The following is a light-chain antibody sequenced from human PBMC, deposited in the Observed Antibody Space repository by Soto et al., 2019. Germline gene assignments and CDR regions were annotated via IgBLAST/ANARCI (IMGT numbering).Light chain of an antibody. Sequence: DIQMTQSPSSLSASLGDRVTITARASQSVNTYLHWYQQKAGQAPKLLIYAASNLRSGVPSRFSGRGSGTDFTLTVDSLQPEDFATYYCQQGYSNPWTFGQGTKV. J-gene: IGKJ1*01. V-gene: IGKV1-39*01. CDR1: QSVNTY. CDR3: QQGYSNPWT. CDR2: AAS.